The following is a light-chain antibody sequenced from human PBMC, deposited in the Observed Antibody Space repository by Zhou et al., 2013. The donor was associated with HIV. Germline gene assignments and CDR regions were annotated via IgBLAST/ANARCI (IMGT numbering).Light chain of an antibody. Sequence: AIRMTQSPSSLSASTGDTVNITCQTSQHIRTSLAWYRQKPGRAPELLIYGASNLHRGVPSRFSGSGSGTGFTLTISCLQSEDLATFYCQQYDTYPFTFGGGPRWTSN. CDR3: QQYDTYPFT. J-gene: IGKJ4*01. CDR2: GAS. CDR1: QHIRTS. V-gene: IGKV1-8*01.